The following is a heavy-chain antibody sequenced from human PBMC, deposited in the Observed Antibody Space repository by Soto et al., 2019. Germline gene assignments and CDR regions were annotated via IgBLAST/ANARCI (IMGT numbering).Heavy chain of an antibody. V-gene: IGHV3-21*01. Sequence: SLRLSCAASGFTFSGSTMNWVRQAPGKGLEWVASITGDSMYIYYADPVKGRFTISRDNAKNSLFLQMNSLRVEDTAVYYCVRDRGGSYLSPFDYWGQGALVTVSS. CDR3: VRDRGGSYLSPFDY. J-gene: IGHJ4*02. D-gene: IGHD3-10*01. CDR1: GFTFSGST. CDR2: ITGDSMYI.